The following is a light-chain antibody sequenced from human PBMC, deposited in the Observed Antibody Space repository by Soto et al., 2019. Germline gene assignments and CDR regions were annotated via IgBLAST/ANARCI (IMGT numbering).Light chain of an antibody. J-gene: IGLJ1*01. CDR1: SSSIGAGYD. Sequence: QSVLTQPPSVSGAPGQRVTISCTGSSSSIGAGYDVHWYQQRPGTAPKLLIFGNSNRPSGVPDRFSGSKSGTSASLTITGLQAEDEGDYDCQSYDSTLSDRYVFGSGTKVTVL. CDR3: QSYDSTLSDRYV. V-gene: IGLV1-40*01. CDR2: GNS.